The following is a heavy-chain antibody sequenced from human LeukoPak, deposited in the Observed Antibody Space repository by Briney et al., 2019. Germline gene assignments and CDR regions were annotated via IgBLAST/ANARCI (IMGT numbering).Heavy chain of an antibody. Sequence: SETLSLTCTVSGYSISSGYYWGWIRQPPGKGLEWIGSIYHSGSTYYNPSLKSRVTISVDTSKNQFSLKLSSVTAADTAVYYCARDSVVVIDYWGQGTLVTVSS. CDR3: ARDSVVVIDY. V-gene: IGHV4-38-2*02. CDR1: GYSISSGYY. CDR2: IYHSGST. J-gene: IGHJ4*02. D-gene: IGHD3-22*01.